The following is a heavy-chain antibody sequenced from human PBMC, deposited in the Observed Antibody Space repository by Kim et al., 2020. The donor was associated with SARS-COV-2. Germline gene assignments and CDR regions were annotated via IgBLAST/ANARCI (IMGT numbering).Heavy chain of an antibody. CDR3: GKEGPGRSGYLGASSFDY. CDR2: ISGSGGST. D-gene: IGHD3-22*01. Sequence: GGSLRLSCAASGFTFSNYAMSWVRQAPGKGLEWVSTISGSGGSTYYADSVKGRFIISRDNSKNTLYLQMNSLRAEDTAVYYCGKEGPGRSGYLGASSFDYWGQGTLVTVSS. V-gene: IGHV3-23*01. CDR1: GFTFSNYA. J-gene: IGHJ4*02.